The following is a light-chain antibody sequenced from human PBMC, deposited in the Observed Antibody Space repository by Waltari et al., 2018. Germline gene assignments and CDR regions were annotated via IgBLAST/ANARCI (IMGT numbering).Light chain of an antibody. CDR3: QQYKSYPLT. Sequence: DIQMTQSPSTLSASVGARVTTTCRASQSISSGLAWYQQKPGKAPNLLIYKASTLQSGVPSRFSGFRSGTEFTLTISSLQPDDFATYFCQQYKSYPLTFGGGTKVEI. V-gene: IGKV1-5*03. CDR1: QSISSG. J-gene: IGKJ4*01. CDR2: KAS.